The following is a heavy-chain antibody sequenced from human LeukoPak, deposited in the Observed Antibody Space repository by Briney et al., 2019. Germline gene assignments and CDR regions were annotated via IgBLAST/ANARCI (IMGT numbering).Heavy chain of an antibody. J-gene: IGHJ4*02. Sequence: GGSLRLSCAASGFHFSSYSMNWVRQAPGKGLEWISYISFSSSTMYYADSVKGRFTVSRDNADNSLYLQMNSLRVEDTAVYYCAREFPPDYWGLGTLVTVSS. CDR2: ISFSSSTM. CDR3: AREFPPDY. CDR1: GFHFSSYS. V-gene: IGHV3-48*04.